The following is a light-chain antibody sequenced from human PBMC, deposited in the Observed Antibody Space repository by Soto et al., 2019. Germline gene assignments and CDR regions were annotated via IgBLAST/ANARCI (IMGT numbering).Light chain of an antibody. CDR3: CSYAGRSTLV. Sequence: QSALTQPASVSGSPGQSITISCTGSSIDVGSYNLVSWDQQYPGKAPKLMIYEGSKRPSGVSNRFSGSKSGNTASLTISGLQAEDEADYYCCSYAGRSTLVFGGGTKLTVL. V-gene: IGLV2-23*01. J-gene: IGLJ3*02. CDR1: SIDVGSYNL. CDR2: EGS.